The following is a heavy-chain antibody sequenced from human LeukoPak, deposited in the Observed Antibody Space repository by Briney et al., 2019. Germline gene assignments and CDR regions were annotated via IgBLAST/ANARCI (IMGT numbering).Heavy chain of an antibody. CDR3: AKDQNTVATAPFDY. V-gene: IGHV3-23*01. CDR1: GFTFSSYA. Sequence: TGGSLRLSCAASGFTFSSYAMSWVRQAPGNGLEWVSAINSAGSTHYGDSVRGRFTISRDNSKNVLHLQMNSLRAEDTALYYCAKDQNTVATAPFDYWGLGTLVTVSS. J-gene: IGHJ4*02. CDR2: INSAGST. D-gene: IGHD4-17*01.